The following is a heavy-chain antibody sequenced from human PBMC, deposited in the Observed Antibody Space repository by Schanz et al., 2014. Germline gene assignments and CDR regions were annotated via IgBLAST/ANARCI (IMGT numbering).Heavy chain of an antibody. CDR2: ITPTLGKV. D-gene: IGHD3-10*01. CDR3: ARDPQYYYGSGRGY. CDR1: GGTFRSYT. Sequence: QVQLVQSGAEVKKPGSSVKVSCKASGGTFRSYTVSWVRQAPGQGLEWIGRITPTLGKVDYAQKFQGRVTITADISTSTAYMELISLTSEDTAVYYCARDPQYYYGSGRGYWGQGTLVTVST. V-gene: IGHV1-69*08. J-gene: IGHJ4*02.